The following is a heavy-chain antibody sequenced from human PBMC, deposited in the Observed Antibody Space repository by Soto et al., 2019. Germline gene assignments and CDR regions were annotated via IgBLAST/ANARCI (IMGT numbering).Heavy chain of an antibody. CDR1: GFTFSSYA. J-gene: IGHJ6*02. V-gene: IGHV3-30-3*01. Sequence: QVQLVESGGGVVQPGRSLRLSCAASGFTFSSYAMHWVRQAPGKGLEWVAVISYDGSNKYYADSVKGRFTISRDNSKNTLYLQMNSLRAEDTAVYYCAREPTYDSSGYYAHYYYYYGMDVWGQGTTVTVSS. CDR3: AREPTYDSSGYYAHYYYYYGMDV. CDR2: ISYDGSNK. D-gene: IGHD3-22*01.